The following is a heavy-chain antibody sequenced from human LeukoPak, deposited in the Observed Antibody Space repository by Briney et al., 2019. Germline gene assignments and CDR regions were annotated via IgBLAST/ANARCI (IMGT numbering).Heavy chain of an antibody. V-gene: IGHV3-73*01. J-gene: IGHJ6*03. D-gene: IGHD3-22*01. CDR1: GFTFSGSA. CDR2: IRSKANSYAT. CDR3: TGPGYYDSNGYYPNYCDYYYMDV. Sequence: PGGSLRLSCAASGFTFSGSAMHWVRQASGKGLEWVGRIRSKANSYATAYAASVKGRFTISRDDSKNTAYLQMNSLKTEDTAVYYCTGPGYYDSNGYYPNYCDYYYMDVWGKGTTVTVSS.